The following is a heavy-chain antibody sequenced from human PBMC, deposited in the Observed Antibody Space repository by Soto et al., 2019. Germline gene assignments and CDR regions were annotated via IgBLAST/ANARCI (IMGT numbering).Heavy chain of an antibody. CDR3: ARPLATAGRGPFDY. CDR1: GDSISSSSYY. D-gene: IGHD6-13*01. CDR2: IYYSGHT. Sequence: QLQLQESGPGLVKPSGTLSLTCTVSGDSISSSSYYWGWIRQPPGRDLEWIGSIYYSGHTYYNPSLKSRVTISVDTSKNQFSLNLSSVTAADTAVYYCARPLATAGRGPFDYWGQGTLVTVSS. V-gene: IGHV4-39*01. J-gene: IGHJ4*02.